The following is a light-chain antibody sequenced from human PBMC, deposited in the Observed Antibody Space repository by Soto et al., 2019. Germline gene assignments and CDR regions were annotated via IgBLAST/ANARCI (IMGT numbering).Light chain of an antibody. CDR3: QQYNSGWT. Sequence: DIQLTQSPSTLSTSVGDRVNITCRTSQNISPWLAWYQQKPGKAPSLLIYETSSLENGVPSRFSGSGSGTEFSLTISSLKPDDSATYYCQQYNSGWTFGQGTKMDIK. V-gene: IGKV1-5*03. CDR2: ETS. CDR1: QNISPW. J-gene: IGKJ1*01.